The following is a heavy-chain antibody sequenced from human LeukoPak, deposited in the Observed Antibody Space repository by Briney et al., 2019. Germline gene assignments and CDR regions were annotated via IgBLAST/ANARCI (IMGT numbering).Heavy chain of an antibody. D-gene: IGHD3-22*01. V-gene: IGHV3-30-3*01. J-gene: IGHJ4*02. CDR1: GFTFSSYA. CDR3: ATYYYDSSGSTPGSLDY. Sequence: GGSLRLSCAASGFTFSSYAMHWVRQAPGKGLEWVAVISYDGSNKYYADSVKGRFTISRDNSKNTLYLQMNSLRAEDTAVYYCATYYYDSSGSTPGSLDYWGQGTLVTVSS. CDR2: ISYDGSNK.